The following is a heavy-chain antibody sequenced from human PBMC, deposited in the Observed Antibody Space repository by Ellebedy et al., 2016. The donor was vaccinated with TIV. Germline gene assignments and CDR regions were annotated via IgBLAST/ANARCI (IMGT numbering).Heavy chain of an antibody. V-gene: IGHV4-59*01. J-gene: IGHJ4*02. D-gene: IGHD4-17*01. CDR3: ARGTLNYGIDY. CDR1: GGSISSYY. CDR2: IYYSRST. Sequence: MPSETLSLTCTVSGGSISSYYWSWIRQPPGKGLEWIGSIYYSRSTNYNPSLKSRVTISVDTSKNQFSLKLSSVTAADTAVYYCARGTLNYGIDYWGQGTLVTVSS.